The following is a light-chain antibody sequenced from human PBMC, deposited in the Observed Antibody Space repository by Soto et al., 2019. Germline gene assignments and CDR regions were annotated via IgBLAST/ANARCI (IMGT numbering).Light chain of an antibody. CDR1: QSVISNY. CDR3: QQYGSSLTWT. V-gene: IGKV3-20*01. J-gene: IGKJ1*01. Sequence: EVVLTQSPGTVSLSPGERVTLSCRASQSVISNYLAWYQQRPGQAPRLLIYAASSRATGIPDRFSGSGSGTDFALSISSLETEDFAVYYCQQYGSSLTWTFGQVTKVEMK. CDR2: AAS.